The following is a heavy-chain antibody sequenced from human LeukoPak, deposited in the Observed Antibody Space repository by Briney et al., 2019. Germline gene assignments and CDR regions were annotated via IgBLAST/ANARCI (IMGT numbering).Heavy chain of an antibody. CDR2: VNPDSGGT. D-gene: IGHD6-19*01. CDR3: ARDKAVAGFSHYGMDV. V-gene: IGHV1-2*02. Sequence: ASVKVSCKASGYTFVGYYMHWLRQAPGQGLEWMGCVNPDSGGTDYAQKFQGRVTMTRDTSISTAYMELSRLTSGDTAVYFCARDKAVAGFSHYGMDVWGQGTTVTVSS. CDR1: GYTFVGYY. J-gene: IGHJ6*02.